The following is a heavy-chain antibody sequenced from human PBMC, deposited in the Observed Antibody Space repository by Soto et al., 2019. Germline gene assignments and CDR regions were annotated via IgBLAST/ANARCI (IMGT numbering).Heavy chain of an antibody. CDR3: ARDTAMADYYYYGMDV. CDR2: ISSSSSYI. CDR1: GFTFSSYS. J-gene: IGHJ6*02. D-gene: IGHD5-18*01. V-gene: IGHV3-21*01. Sequence: LRLSCAASGFTFSSYSMNWVRQAPGKGLELVSSISSSSSYIYYADSVKGRFTISRDNAKNSLYLQMNSLRAEDTAVYYCARDTAMADYYYYGMDVWGQGTTVTVSS.